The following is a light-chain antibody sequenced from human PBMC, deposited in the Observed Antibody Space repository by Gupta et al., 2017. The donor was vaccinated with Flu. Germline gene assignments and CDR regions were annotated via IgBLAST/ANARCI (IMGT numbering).Light chain of an antibody. CDR2: AAS. Sequence: GDRVTITWRASQGISSWLAWYQQKSGKVPKFLIYAASNLQSGVPSRFSGSGSGTDFTLTISSLQPEDFATYYCQQANSFPITFGQGTRLEIK. CDR3: QQANSFPIT. J-gene: IGKJ5*01. V-gene: IGKV1-12*01. CDR1: QGISSW.